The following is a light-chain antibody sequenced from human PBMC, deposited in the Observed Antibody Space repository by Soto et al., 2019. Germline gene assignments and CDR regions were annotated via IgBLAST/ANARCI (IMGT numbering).Light chain of an antibody. CDR1: SSDIGAYNY. V-gene: IGLV2-14*03. Sequence: QSVLTQPASVSGSPGQSIAISCTGTSSDIGAYNYVSWYQHHPGKAPKLMIYDVTNRPSGVSNRFSGSKSGNTASLTISGLQAEDEADYYCRSYTNNTTPYVFGTGTKVTVL. J-gene: IGLJ1*01. CDR3: RSYTNNTTPYV. CDR2: DVT.